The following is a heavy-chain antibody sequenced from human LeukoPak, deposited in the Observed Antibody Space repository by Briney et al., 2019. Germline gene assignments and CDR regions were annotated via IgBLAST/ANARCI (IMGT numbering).Heavy chain of an antibody. V-gene: IGHV1-18*01. J-gene: IGHJ4*02. CDR3: ARARAGVLLWFGELLPGDY. D-gene: IGHD3-10*01. CDR2: ISAYNGNT. Sequence: GASVKVSCKASGYTFTSYGISWVRQAPGQGLEWMGWISAYNGNTNYAQKLQGRVTMTTDTSTSTAYMELRSLRSDDTAVYYCARARAGVLLWFGELLPGDYWGQGTLVTVSS. CDR1: GYTFTSYG.